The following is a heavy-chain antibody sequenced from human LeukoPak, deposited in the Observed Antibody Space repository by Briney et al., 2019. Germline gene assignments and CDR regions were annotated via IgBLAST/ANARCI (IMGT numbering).Heavy chain of an antibody. J-gene: IGHJ4*02. CDR1: GFTFDDYG. D-gene: IGHD3-9*01. CDR2: ISSSGSTR. CDR3: ARDRRDILTGYLDY. V-gene: IGHV3-48*03. Sequence: GGSLRLSCAASGFTFDDYGMNWVRQAPGKGLEWISYISSSGSTRYYADSVKGRFTISRDNAKNSLYLQMNSLRAEDTAVYYCARDRRDILTGYLDYWGQGTLVTVSS.